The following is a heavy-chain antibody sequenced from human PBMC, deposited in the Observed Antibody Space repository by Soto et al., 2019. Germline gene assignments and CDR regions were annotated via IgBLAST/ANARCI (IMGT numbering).Heavy chain of an antibody. CDR3: AKQWAGNWNAGVGY. J-gene: IGHJ4*02. Sequence: GGSLRLSCAASGFTFSSYAMSWVRQAPGKGLEWVSAISGSGGSTYYADSVKGRFTISRDNSKNTLYLQMNSLRAEDTAVYYCAKQWAGNWNAGVGYWGQGTLVTVSS. D-gene: IGHD1-20*01. CDR2: ISGSGGST. V-gene: IGHV3-23*01. CDR1: GFTFSSYA.